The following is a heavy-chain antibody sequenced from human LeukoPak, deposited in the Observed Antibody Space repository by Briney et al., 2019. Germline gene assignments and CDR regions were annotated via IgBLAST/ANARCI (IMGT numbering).Heavy chain of an antibody. CDR3: ARVGVTVTTFDY. D-gene: IGHD4-17*01. J-gene: IGHJ4*02. CDR2: IIPIFGTA. V-gene: IGHV1-69*13. CDR1: GGTFSSYA. Sequence: GASVKVSCKASGGTFSSYAISWVRQAPGQGLEWMGGIIPIFGTANYAQKFQGRVTITADESTSTAYMELSSLRSEDTAVYYCARVGVTVTTFDYWGQGTPVTVSS.